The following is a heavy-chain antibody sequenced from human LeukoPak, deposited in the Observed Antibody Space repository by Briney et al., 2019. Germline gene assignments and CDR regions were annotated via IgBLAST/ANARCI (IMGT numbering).Heavy chain of an antibody. J-gene: IGHJ1*01. CDR3: SIGGGYFQH. CDR2: ISGSSSTI. D-gene: IGHD3-16*01. V-gene: IGHV3-48*02. Sequence: PGGSLRPSCAASGFTFSSYSMNWVRQAPGKGLEWASYISGSSSTIYYADSVKGRFTISRDNAKNSLYLQMNSLRDEDTAAYYCSIGGGYFQHWGQGTLVIVSS. CDR1: GFTFSSYS.